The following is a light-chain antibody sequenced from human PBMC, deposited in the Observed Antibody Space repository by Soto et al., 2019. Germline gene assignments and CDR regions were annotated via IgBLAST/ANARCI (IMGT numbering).Light chain of an antibody. CDR3: QQRWRWPANT. CDR2: ETS. J-gene: IGKJ5*01. CDR1: EIVAGY. Sequence: EIVLTQSPATLSLSPGDRATLSCRAGEIVAGYLAWYQQKPGLPPRLLIYETSNRVIGLPDRFTGSGSGTDFILTISSQVPEDSGVYYCQQRWRWPANTFGQGTRLEIK. V-gene: IGKV3-11*01.